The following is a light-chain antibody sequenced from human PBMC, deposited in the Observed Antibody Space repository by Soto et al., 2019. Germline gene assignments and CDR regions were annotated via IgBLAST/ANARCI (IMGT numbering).Light chain of an antibody. V-gene: IGKV1-39*01. CDR2: AAS. CDR1: QSIRSD. CDR3: QQSYSTPLA. Sequence: DIQMTQSPSSLSASVGDRVTITCRASQSIRSDLNWYQQKPGKAPNLLIYAASSLQSGVPPRFSGSGSGADFTLTITSLQPEDSATYYCQQSYSTPLAFGHGT. J-gene: IGKJ1*01.